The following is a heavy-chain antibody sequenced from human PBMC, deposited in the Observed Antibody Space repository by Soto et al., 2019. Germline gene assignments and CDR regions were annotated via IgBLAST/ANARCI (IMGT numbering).Heavy chain of an antibody. V-gene: IGHV3-7*03. CDR3: ARLPYSERYSDWYVDL. Sequence: EVQLVESGGGSVQPGGSLRLSCAASGFTFSRYWMTWVRQAPGKGLEWVTNIKQDGSEKYYVDSVKGRFTISRDNAKNSLYLQMNRLRAEGTALYYCARLPYSERYSDWYVDLWGRGALGTVSS. CDR1: GFTFSRYW. D-gene: IGHD1-26*01. CDR2: IKQDGSEK. J-gene: IGHJ2*01.